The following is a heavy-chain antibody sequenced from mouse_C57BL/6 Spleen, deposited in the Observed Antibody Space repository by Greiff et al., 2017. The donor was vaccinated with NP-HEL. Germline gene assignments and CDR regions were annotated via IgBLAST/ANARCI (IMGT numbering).Heavy chain of an antibody. V-gene: IGHV1-64*01. D-gene: IGHD2-14*01. Sequence: QVHVKQPGAELVKPGASVKLSCKASGYTFTSYWMHWVKQRPGQGLEWIGMIHPNSGSTNYNEKFKSKATLTVDKSSSTAYMQLSSLTSEDSAVYYCARSPYEVRLGSYWGQGTTLTVSS. CDR1: GYTFTSYW. CDR3: ARSPYEVRLGSY. J-gene: IGHJ2*01. CDR2: IHPNSGST.